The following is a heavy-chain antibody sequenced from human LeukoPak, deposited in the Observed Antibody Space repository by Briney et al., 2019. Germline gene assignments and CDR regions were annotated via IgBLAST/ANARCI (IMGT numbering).Heavy chain of an antibody. Sequence: GGSLRLSCAASGFTFSNYWLTWVRQVPGQGVEWVANIKQDGSEKHYVDSVKGRFTISRDNAKNSLYLQMNSLRAEDTAVYYCARDRQIAYWGQGTLVTVSS. CDR1: GFTFSNYW. CDR2: IKQDGSEK. V-gene: IGHV3-7*01. J-gene: IGHJ4*02. CDR3: ARDRQIAY.